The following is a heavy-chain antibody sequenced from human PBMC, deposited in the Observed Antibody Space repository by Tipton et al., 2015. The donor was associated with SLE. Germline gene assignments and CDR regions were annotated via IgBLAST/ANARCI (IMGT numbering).Heavy chain of an antibody. V-gene: IGHV4-61*02. J-gene: IGHJ6*03. Sequence: TLSLTCTVSGGSITNDNHYWSWIRQPAGKGLEWIGRIYASGSTNYNPSLKSRLTISVDTSKNQFSLKLGSVTAADTAVYYCARVTHIYYSYYMDVWGKGTTVTVSS. CDR1: GGSITNDNHY. CDR2: IYASGST. CDR3: ARVTHIYYSYYMDV.